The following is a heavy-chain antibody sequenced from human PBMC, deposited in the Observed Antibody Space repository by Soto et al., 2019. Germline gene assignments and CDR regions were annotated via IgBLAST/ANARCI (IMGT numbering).Heavy chain of an antibody. J-gene: IGHJ4*02. Sequence: GGSLRLSCAASGFTFSSHAMSWVRQAPGKGLEWVSAISGSGGSTYYADSVKGRFTISRDNSKNTLYLQMNSLRAEDTAVYYCAKDRKLGIYNYWGQGTLVTVSS. CDR2: ISGSGGST. CDR3: AKDRKLGIYNY. D-gene: IGHD7-27*01. V-gene: IGHV3-23*01. CDR1: GFTFSSHA.